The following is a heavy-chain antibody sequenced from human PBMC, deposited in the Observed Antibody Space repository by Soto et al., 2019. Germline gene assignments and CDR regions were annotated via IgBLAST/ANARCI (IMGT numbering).Heavy chain of an antibody. CDR2: IYWDDDK. D-gene: IGHD2-21*02. Sequence: QITLKESGPTLVKPTQTLTLTCTSSGFSLSTSGVGVGWIRQPPGKALEWLALIYWDDDKRYSPSLRSRLTINKDTSKNQVVLTMTNMDPVDTATYYCIQSRCGGDCLQSYASHYYYGMDVWGQGTTVTVSS. J-gene: IGHJ6*02. CDR1: GFSLSTSGVG. CDR3: IQSRCGGDCLQSYASHYYYGMDV. V-gene: IGHV2-5*02.